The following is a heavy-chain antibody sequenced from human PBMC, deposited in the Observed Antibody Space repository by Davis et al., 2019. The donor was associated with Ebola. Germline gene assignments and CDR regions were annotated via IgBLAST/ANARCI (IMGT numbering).Heavy chain of an antibody. D-gene: IGHD2-8*01. Sequence: GESLKISCAASGFTFSTYAMTWVRQAPGKGLEWVSIISASGSNTDYADSVNGRFTISRDNSKNTLYLQMNTLRAEDTAVYYCAKDLGTSGVFDIWGQGTVVTVSS. CDR1: GFTFSTYA. CDR3: AKDLGTSGVFDI. V-gene: IGHV3-23*01. J-gene: IGHJ3*02. CDR2: ISASGSNT.